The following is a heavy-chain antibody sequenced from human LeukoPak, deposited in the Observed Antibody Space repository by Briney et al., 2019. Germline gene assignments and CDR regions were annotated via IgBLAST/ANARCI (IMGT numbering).Heavy chain of an antibody. J-gene: IGHJ4*02. CDR3: ARAGSSGYYYGSDY. V-gene: IGHV3-30*04. Sequence: GGSLRLSCAASGFTFSSYAMHWVRQAPGKGLEWVAVISYDGSNKYYADSVKGRFTISRDNSKNTLYLQMNSLRSEDTAVYYCARAGSSGYYYGSDYWGQGTLVTVSS. CDR2: ISYDGSNK. D-gene: IGHD3-22*01. CDR1: GFTFSSYA.